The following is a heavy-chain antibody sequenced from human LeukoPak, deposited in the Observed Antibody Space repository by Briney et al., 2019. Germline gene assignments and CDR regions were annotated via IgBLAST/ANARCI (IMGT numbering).Heavy chain of an antibody. CDR2: IYYSGST. D-gene: IGHD1-26*01. V-gene: IGHV4-39*07. CDR3: ARAQWEPDYYYYMDV. CDR1: GGSISSSSYY. J-gene: IGHJ6*03. Sequence: SETLSLTCTVSGGSISSSSYYWGWIRQPPGTGLEWIGSIYYSGSTYYNPSLKSRVTISVDTSKNQFSLKLSSVTAADTAVYYCARAQWEPDYYYYMDVWGKGTTVTVSS.